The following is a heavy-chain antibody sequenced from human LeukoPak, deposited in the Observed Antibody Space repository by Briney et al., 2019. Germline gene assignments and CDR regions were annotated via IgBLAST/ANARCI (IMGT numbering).Heavy chain of an antibody. CDR1: GGSFSGYY. Sequence: SETLSLTCAVYGGSFSGYYWSWIRQPPGKGLEWIGEINHSGSTNYNPSLKSRVTISVDTSKNRFSLKLSSVTAADTAVYYCARGDLTFLYCSSTSCYISLGSERWFDPWGQGTLVTVSS. D-gene: IGHD2-2*02. CDR3: ARGDLTFLYCSSTSCYISLGSERWFDP. J-gene: IGHJ5*02. V-gene: IGHV4-34*01. CDR2: INHSGST.